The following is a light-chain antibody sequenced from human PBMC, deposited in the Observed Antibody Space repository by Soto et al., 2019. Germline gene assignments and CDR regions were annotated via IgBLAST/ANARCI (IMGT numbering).Light chain of an antibody. CDR1: NSNIASNT. Sequence: QSVLTQPPSASETPGQTVSISCSGSNSNIASNTVNWYQHLPGTAPKLLIYYNNQRPSGVPDPFSGSKSCTSASLAISGLQSEDESDYYCAAWDDTLKRYVFGTGTKLTVL. CDR2: YNN. CDR3: AAWDDTLKRYV. V-gene: IGLV1-44*01. J-gene: IGLJ1*01.